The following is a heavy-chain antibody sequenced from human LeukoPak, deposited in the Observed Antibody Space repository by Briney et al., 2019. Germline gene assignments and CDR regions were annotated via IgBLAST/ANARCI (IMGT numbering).Heavy chain of an antibody. CDR3: ARGRRYCSSTSCSRGYYYYYGMDV. J-gene: IGHJ6*02. CDR2: INHSGST. Sequence: PSETLSLTCAVYGGSFSGYYWSWIRQPPGKGLEWIGEINHSGSTNYNPSLKSRVTISVDTSKNQFSLKLSSVTAADTAVYYCARGRRYCSSTSCSRGYYYYYGMDVWGQGTTVTV. CDR1: GGSFSGYY. V-gene: IGHV4-34*01. D-gene: IGHD2-2*01.